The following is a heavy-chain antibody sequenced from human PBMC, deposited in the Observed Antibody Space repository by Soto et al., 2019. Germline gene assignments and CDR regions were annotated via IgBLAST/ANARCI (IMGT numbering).Heavy chain of an antibody. Sequence: LRLSCAASGFTFISYSMNWVRQAPGKGLEWVSSISSSSSYIYYADSAKGRFTISRDNAKNSLYLQMNSLRAEDTAVYYCARFCTSCPTGYWGQGTLVTVSS. J-gene: IGHJ4*02. CDR1: GFTFISYS. CDR3: ARFCTSCPTGY. V-gene: IGHV3-21*01. D-gene: IGHD2-2*01. CDR2: ISSSSSYI.